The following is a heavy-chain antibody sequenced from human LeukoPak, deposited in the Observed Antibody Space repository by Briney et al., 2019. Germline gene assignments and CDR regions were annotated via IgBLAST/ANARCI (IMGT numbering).Heavy chain of an antibody. CDR2: ISRSADNT. V-gene: IGHV3-23*01. CDR3: AKDLGNSFGYENVFDY. CDR1: GFTFSSYA. D-gene: IGHD5-18*01. J-gene: IGHJ4*02. Sequence: GGSLRLSCAASGFTFSSYAMNWVRQAPGKGLEWVSGISRSADNTCYTDSVKGRFTISRDNSKSTLYLQMSSLRAEDTAVYYCAKDLGNSFGYENVFDYRGQGTLVTVSS.